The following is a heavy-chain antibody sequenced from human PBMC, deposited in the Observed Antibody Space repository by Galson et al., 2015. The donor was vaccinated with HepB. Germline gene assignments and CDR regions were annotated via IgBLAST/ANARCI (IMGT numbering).Heavy chain of an antibody. J-gene: IGHJ6*02. CDR3: ARDDKDYYDRSCLDYGMGV. Sequence: SLRLSCAASGFTFSDYYMSWIRQAPGKGLEWVSYISSSGSIIYYADSVKGRFTISRDNAKNSLYLQMNSLRAEDTAVYYCARDDKDYYDRSCLDYGMGVWGQGTTVTVSS. CDR1: GFTFSDYY. D-gene: IGHD3-22*01. V-gene: IGHV3-11*01. CDR2: ISSSGSII.